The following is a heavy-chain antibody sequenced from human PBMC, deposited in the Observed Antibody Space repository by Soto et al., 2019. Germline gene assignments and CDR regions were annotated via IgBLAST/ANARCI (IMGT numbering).Heavy chain of an antibody. D-gene: IGHD6-13*01. Sequence: ESGGGVVPPGRSLRLSCAASGFTFSSYGMHWVRQAPGKGLEWVAVISYDGSNKYYADSVKGRFTISRDNSKNTLYLQMNSLRAEDTAVYYCAKEGAAAGIGEEYFQHWGQGTLVTVSS. CDR1: GFTFSSYG. J-gene: IGHJ1*01. CDR3: AKEGAAAGIGEEYFQH. CDR2: ISYDGSNK. V-gene: IGHV3-30*18.